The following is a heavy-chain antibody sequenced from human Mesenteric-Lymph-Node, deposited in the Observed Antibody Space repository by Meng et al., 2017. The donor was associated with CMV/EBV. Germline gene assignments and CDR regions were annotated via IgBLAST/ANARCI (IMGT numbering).Heavy chain of an antibody. V-gene: IGHV4-59*12. CDR2: IYYNGVT. Sequence: SETLSLTCTVPGGAIITSFWSWIRQPPGKGLAWIGCIYYNGVTNYIPSLKSRVSISVDTSKNQFSLKLSSVTAADTAVYYCARDACSSPSCYRDSSGWYEDYWGQGTLVTVSS. CDR3: ARDACSSPSCYRDSSGWYEDY. J-gene: IGHJ4*02. CDR1: GGAIITSF. D-gene: IGHD2-2*01.